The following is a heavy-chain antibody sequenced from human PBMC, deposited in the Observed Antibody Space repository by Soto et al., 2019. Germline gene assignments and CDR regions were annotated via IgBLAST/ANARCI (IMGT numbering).Heavy chain of an antibody. CDR3: TNRRNVLRFLEWSSGMAV. J-gene: IGHJ6*02. CDR2: ISDDGSNK. V-gene: IGHV3-30*18. Sequence: GGSLRLSCAASGFTFSNYGMHWVRQAPGKGLEWVAFISDDGSNKYYADSMKGRFTMSRDNSKSTLYLQMNSLRVEDTAVYYCTNRRNVLRFLEWSSGMAVWGQGTTGTVS. CDR1: GFTFSNYG. D-gene: IGHD3-3*01.